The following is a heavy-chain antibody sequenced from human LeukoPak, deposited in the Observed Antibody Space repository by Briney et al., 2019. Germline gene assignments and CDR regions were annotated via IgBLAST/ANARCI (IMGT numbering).Heavy chain of an antibody. J-gene: IGHJ4*02. Sequence: SETLSLTCTVSGGSISSSSYYWGWIRQPPGKGLEWIGSIYYSGSTYYNPSPKSRVTISVDTSKNQFSLKLSSVTAADTAVYYCARRSLYSGSYNYWGQGTLVTVSS. CDR3: ARRSLYSGSYNY. V-gene: IGHV4-39*01. CDR2: IYYSGST. CDR1: GGSISSSSYY. D-gene: IGHD1-26*01.